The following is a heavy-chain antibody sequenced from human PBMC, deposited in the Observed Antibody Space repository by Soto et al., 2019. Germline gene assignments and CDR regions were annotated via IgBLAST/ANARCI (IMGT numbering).Heavy chain of an antibody. J-gene: IGHJ3*02. Sequence: QVQLQQWGAGLLKPSETLSLTCAVYGGSFSDFYWNCIRQPPGKGLEWIGEINHSGSTSYNPSLTRRVTISVDTSKNQISLKLTSVTAADTAVYYCARGPRVVWVVPTAQRDVFDIWGQGKMVTVSS. CDR1: GGSFSDFY. D-gene: IGHD2-2*01. V-gene: IGHV4-34*01. CDR3: ARGPRVVWVVPTAQRDVFDI. CDR2: INHSGST.